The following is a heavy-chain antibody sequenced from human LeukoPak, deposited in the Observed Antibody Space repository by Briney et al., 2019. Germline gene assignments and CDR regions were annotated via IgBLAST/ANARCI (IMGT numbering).Heavy chain of an antibody. J-gene: IGHJ4*02. CDR1: GYTFTGYY. CDR2: INPNTGGT. D-gene: IGHD1-1*01. V-gene: IGHV1-2*02. Sequence: ASVKVSCKASGYTFTGYYMHWVRQAPGQRLEWMGWINPNTGGTAYAQKFQGRVTVTTDTSITSTYMELTRLTSDDTAIYYCARTGNFDYWGQGTLVTVSS. CDR3: ARTGNFDY.